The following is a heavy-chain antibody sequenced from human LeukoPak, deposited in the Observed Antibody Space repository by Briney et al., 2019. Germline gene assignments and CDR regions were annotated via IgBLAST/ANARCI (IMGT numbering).Heavy chain of an antibody. CDR2: IIPIFGTA. J-gene: IGHJ2*01. CDR3: ARDGRGTMMANWYFDL. V-gene: IGHV1-69*13. CDR1: GGTFSSYA. D-gene: IGHD3-22*01. Sequence: GASVKVSCKASGGTFSSYAISWARQAPGQGLEWMGGIIPIFGTANYAQKFQGRVTITADESTSTAYMELSSLRSEDMAVYYCARDGRGTMMANWYFDLWGRGTLVTVSS.